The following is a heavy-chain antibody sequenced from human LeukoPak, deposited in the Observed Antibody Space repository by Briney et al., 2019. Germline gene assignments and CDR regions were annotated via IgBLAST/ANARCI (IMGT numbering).Heavy chain of an antibody. V-gene: IGHV3-64D*09. D-gene: IGHD1-26*01. J-gene: IGHJ4*02. Sequence: PGGSLRLSCSASGFTFSSYAVHWVRQAPGKGLEYISSITSNRGTTYYTDSVKGRFTISRDNSKDTLYLQMSSLRAEDTAVYYCVRSHDIVGATYFDCWGQGTLVTVSS. CDR2: ITSNRGTT. CDR3: VRSHDIVGATYFDC. CDR1: GFTFSSYA.